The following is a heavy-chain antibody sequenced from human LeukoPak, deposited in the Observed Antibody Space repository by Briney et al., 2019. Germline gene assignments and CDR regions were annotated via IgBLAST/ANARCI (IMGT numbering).Heavy chain of an antibody. D-gene: IGHD3-3*01. V-gene: IGHV4-39*01. CDR1: GGSISSSGYY. CDR2: IYYSGST. J-gene: IGHJ5*02. CDR3: ARSPQWLLSSSNWFDP. Sequence: SETLSLTCTVSGGSISSSGYYWGWIRQPPGKGLEWIGNIYYSGSTYYNPSLRSRVTISVDTSKNQFSLNLTSVTAADTAVYYCARSPQWLLSSSNWFDPWGQGTLVTVSS.